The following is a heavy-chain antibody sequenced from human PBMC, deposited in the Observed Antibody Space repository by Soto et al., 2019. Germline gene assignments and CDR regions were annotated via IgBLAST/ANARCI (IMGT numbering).Heavy chain of an antibody. CDR2: IYRTGST. D-gene: IGHD1-7*01. CDR1: GASFTSNDW. CDR3: ASRDPGTSVDY. V-gene: IGHV4-4*02. Sequence: SETLSLTCAVSGASFTSNDWWTWVRQPPGRGLEWIGEIYRTGSTNYNPSLKSRVTISLDRSENQFSLKVTSLAAADTAVYYCASRDPGTSVDYWGKGTLVTVS. J-gene: IGHJ4*02.